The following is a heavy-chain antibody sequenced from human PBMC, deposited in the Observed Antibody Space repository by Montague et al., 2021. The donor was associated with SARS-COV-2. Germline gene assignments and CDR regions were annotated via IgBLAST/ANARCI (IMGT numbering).Heavy chain of an antibody. CDR3: ARVVVDASGWYHFDY. D-gene: IGHD6-19*01. V-gene: IGHV4-59*12. Sequence: SETLSLTCTVSGDSISRYYWGWIRQPPGKGLEWMGYHYNSGSTNXSPTLKSRIAMSVDTSENQFSLKLFSVTAADTAVYYCARVVVDASGWYHFDYWGRGALVTVSS. CDR1: GDSISRYY. J-gene: IGHJ4*02. CDR2: HYNSGST.